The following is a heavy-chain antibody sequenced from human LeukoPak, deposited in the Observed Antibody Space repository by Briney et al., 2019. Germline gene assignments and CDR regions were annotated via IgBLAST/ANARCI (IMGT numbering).Heavy chain of an antibody. D-gene: IGHD6-13*01. V-gene: IGHV3-48*03. J-gene: IGHJ4*02. Sequence: GGSLRLSCAASGFTFSSYEMNWVRQAPGKGLEWVSYISSSGSTIYYADSVEGRFTISRDNAKNSLYLQMNSLRAEDTAVYYCARPGCSSSWYLDYWGQGTLVTVSS. CDR3: ARPGCSSSWYLDY. CDR2: ISSSGSTI. CDR1: GFTFSSYE.